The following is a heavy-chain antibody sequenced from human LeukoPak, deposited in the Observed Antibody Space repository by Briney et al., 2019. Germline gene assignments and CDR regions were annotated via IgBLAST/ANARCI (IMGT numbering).Heavy chain of an antibody. V-gene: IGHV4-34*01. J-gene: IGHJ4*02. Sequence: PSETLSLTCVMYGGSFSVSHWSWVRQPPGKGLEWIGEISPGEGTNYNPSLKSRATVSLDTSKSQFSLTLNSVTAADAAVYYCVTGIDRSKSGYWGQGTLVTVSS. CDR3: VTGIDRSKSGY. CDR1: GGSFSVSH. D-gene: IGHD2-2*01. CDR2: ISPGEGT.